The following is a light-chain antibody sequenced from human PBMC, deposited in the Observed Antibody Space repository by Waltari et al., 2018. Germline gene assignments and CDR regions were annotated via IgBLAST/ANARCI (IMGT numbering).Light chain of an antibody. CDR1: QSVGSA. V-gene: IGKV3-15*01. Sequence: EIVMTKSPVTLSVYPGERTTLSCRASQSVGSALAWYQQNPGQTPRLVIHSASTRATGIPARFSGSGSGTEFTLTVSSLQSEDFAFYYCQQYNNWPWTFGQGTKVEIK. CDR2: SAS. J-gene: IGKJ1*01. CDR3: QQYNNWPWT.